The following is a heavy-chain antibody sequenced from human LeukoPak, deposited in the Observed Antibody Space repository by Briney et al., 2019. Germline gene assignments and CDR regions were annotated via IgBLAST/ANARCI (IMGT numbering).Heavy chain of an antibody. CDR1: GGTFSSYA. J-gene: IGHJ4*02. CDR2: IIPILGIA. Sequence: GSSVKVSCKASGGTFSSYAISWVRQAPGQGLEWMGRIIPILGIANYAQKFQGRVTITADKSTSTAYMELSSLRSEDTAVYYCAGDCSSTSCYGGYWGQGTLVTVSS. V-gene: IGHV1-69*04. CDR3: AGDCSSTSCYGGY. D-gene: IGHD2-2*01.